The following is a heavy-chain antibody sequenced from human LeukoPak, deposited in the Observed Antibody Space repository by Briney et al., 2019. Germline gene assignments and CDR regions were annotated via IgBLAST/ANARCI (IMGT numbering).Heavy chain of an antibody. J-gene: IGHJ4*02. CDR2: IYYSGST. V-gene: IGHV4-59*08. D-gene: IGHD3-22*01. CDR3: ARLSRYYYDSSGYQGPFDY. Sequence: PSETLSLTCTVSGGSISSYYWSWIRQPPGKGLEWIGYIYYSGSTNYNPSLKSRVTISVDTSKNQFSLKLSSVTAADTAVYYCARLSRYYYDSSGYQGPFDYWGQGTLVTVSS. CDR1: GGSISSYY.